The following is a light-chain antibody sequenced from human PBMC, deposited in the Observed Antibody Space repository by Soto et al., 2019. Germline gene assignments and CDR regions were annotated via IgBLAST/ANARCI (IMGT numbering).Light chain of an antibody. J-gene: IGKJ3*01. Sequence: EIVMTQSPATLSVAPGERAPLSCRASQSVSSNLAWYQQKPGQAPRLLIYGASTRATGIPARFSGSESGTEFTLTISSLQSADFAVYDCQQYNNWPFTFGPGTKVDIK. CDR3: QQYNNWPFT. CDR1: QSVSSN. CDR2: GAS. V-gene: IGKV3-15*01.